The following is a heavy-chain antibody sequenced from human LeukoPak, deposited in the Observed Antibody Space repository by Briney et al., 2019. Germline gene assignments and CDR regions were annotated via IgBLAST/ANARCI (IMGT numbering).Heavy chain of an antibody. CDR3: AQGGHDFNPFYY. CDR2: ISSSGGTI. D-gene: IGHD2-21*02. J-gene: IGHJ4*02. Sequence: QPGGSLRLSCAASGFTFSTYEMNWVRQAPGKGLEWVSYISSSGGTIYYADSVKGRFTISRDNAKNSLYLQMNSLRVEDTAVYFCAQGGHDFNPFYYWGQGTLVTVSS. V-gene: IGHV3-48*03. CDR1: GFTFSTYE.